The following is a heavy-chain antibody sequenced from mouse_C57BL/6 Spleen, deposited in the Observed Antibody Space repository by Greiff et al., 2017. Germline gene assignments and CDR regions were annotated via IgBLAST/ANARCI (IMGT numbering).Heavy chain of an antibody. J-gene: IGHJ1*03. CDR1: GYTFTDYY. CDR2: INPNNGGT. Sequence: VQLQQSGPELVKPGASVKISCKASGYTFTDYYMNWVKQSHGKSLEWIGYINPNNGGTSYNQKFKGKATLTVDKSSSTAYMELRSLTSEDSAVYYCARGWYFDVWGTGTTVTVAS. CDR3: ARGWYFDV. V-gene: IGHV1-26*01.